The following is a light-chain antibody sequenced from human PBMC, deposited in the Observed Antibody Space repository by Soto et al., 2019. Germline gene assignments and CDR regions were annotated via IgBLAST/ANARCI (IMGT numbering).Light chain of an antibody. V-gene: IGKV1-9*01. CDR3: QHLKSFPLT. CDR2: GGS. CDR1: QDINSY. Sequence: IPLTQSPSSLSASVGDRVTITRRASQDINSYLAWYQQEPGKAPKLLIYGGSTLQSGVPSMFSGSGSGTDFTLTISILQSEDFATYNCQHLKSFPLTFGGGTKVEI. J-gene: IGKJ4*01.